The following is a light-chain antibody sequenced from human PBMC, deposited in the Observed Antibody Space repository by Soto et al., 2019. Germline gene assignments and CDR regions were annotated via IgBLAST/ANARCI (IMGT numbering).Light chain of an antibody. CDR2: EVN. Sequence: QSALTQPPSASGSPGQSVTISCTGTSSDVGGYIYVSWYQQHPGKVPKLMIYEVNKRPSGVPDRFSGSRSGNTAPLTVSGLQTEDEADYYCSSYAGSNYVFGTGTKLTVL. V-gene: IGLV2-8*01. CDR3: SSYAGSNYV. J-gene: IGLJ1*01. CDR1: SSDVGGYIY.